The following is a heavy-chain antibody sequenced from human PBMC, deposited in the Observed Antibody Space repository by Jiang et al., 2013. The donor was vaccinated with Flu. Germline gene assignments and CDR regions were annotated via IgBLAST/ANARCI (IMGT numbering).Heavy chain of an antibody. V-gene: IGHV4-39*01. Sequence: SLTCTVSGGSISSSSYYWGWIRQPPGKGLEWIGSIYYSGSTYYNPSLKSRVTISVDTSKNQFSLKLSSVTAADTAVYYCARQGSSGWSYYFDYWGQGTLVTVSS. CDR2: IYYSGST. CDR3: ARQGSSGWSYYFDY. CDR1: GGSISSSSYY. J-gene: IGHJ4*02. D-gene: IGHD6-19*01.